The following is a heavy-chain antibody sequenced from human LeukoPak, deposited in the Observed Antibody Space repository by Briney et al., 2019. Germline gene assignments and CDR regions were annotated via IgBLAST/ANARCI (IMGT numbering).Heavy chain of an antibody. D-gene: IGHD3-22*01. V-gene: IGHV3-30*02. CDR1: GFTFSTYG. CDR2: IRYDGSNK. J-gene: IGHJ4*02. Sequence: PGGSLRLSCAASGFTFSTYGMYWVRQAPGKGLEWVAFIRYDGSNKYYADSVKGRFTISRDNSKNTLYLQMNSLRAEDTAVYYCAKSDDYDSSGYYYDYWGQGTLVTVSS. CDR3: AKSDDYDSSGYYYDY.